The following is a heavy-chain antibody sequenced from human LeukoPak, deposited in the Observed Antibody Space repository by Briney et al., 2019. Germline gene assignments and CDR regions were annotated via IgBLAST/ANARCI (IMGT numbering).Heavy chain of an antibody. Sequence: GASVKVSCKASGGTFSSYAISWVRQAPGQGLEWMGRIIPILGIANYAQKFQGRVTITADKSTSTAYMELSSLRSEDTAVYYCASLGGSGSYFWSTDDYWGQGTLVTVSS. V-gene: IGHV1-69*04. D-gene: IGHD3-10*01. CDR1: GGTFSSYA. CDR3: ASLGGSGSYFWSTDDY. J-gene: IGHJ4*02. CDR2: IIPILGIA.